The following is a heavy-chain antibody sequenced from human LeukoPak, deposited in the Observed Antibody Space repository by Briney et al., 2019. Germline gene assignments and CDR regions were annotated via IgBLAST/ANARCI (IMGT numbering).Heavy chain of an antibody. Sequence: GGSLRLSCAASGFTFNTYAMAWVRQAPGKGLEWVSDVSGSGETTYYADSVKGRFTISRDNSKNTLYLQMDSLRAEDTAVYYCAKQLRYFASPWGQGTLVTVSS. V-gene: IGHV3-23*01. J-gene: IGHJ5*02. D-gene: IGHD3-9*01. CDR3: AKQLRYFASP. CDR1: GFTFNTYA. CDR2: VSGSGETT.